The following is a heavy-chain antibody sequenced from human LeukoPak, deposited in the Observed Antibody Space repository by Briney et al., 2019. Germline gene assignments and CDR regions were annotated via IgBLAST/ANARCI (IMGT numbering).Heavy chain of an antibody. V-gene: IGHV3-30-3*01. CDR3: ARDRGDILTGPFDY. J-gene: IGHJ4*02. D-gene: IGHD3-9*01. CDR1: GFTFSSYA. Sequence: GGSLRLSCAASGFTFSSYAMHWVRQAPGKGLEWVAVISYDGSNKYYADSVKGRFTISRDNSKNTLYLQMNSLRAEDTAVYYCARDRGDILTGPFDYWGQGTLVTVSS. CDR2: ISYDGSNK.